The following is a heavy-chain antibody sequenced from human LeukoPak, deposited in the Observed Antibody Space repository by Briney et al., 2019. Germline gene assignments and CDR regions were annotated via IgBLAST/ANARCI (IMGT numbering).Heavy chain of an antibody. Sequence: PGGSLRLSCAASGFTFSSYSMSWFRQAPGKGLEWVSYITGGGGTRSYADSVKGRFTISRDTAENSLYLEMNSLRDEDTAVYYCARVRSGNYFEYWGQGTLVTVSS. V-gene: IGHV3-48*02. D-gene: IGHD3-10*01. J-gene: IGHJ4*02. CDR2: ITGGGGTR. CDR3: ARVRSGNYFEY. CDR1: GFTFSSYS.